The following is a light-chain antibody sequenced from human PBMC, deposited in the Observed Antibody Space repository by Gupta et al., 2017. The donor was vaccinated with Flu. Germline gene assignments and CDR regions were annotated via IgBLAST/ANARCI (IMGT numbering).Light chain of an antibody. V-gene: IGLV3-21*02. CDR3: QVWDTNTDHWV. J-gene: IGLJ3*02. Sequence: SFVLTQPPAVSVPPGQTATIACGGDNIGSETVHWYQQKPGQAPVLILYDDDFRPSGIPERFSGSNSGNTAALTISRVEAGDEADYYCQVWDTNTDHWVFGGGTMLTVV. CDR2: DDD. CDR1: NIGSET.